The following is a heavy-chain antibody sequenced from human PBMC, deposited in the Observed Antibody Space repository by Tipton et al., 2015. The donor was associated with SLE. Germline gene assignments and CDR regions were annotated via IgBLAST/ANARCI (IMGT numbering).Heavy chain of an antibody. CDR3: VKEVEITLAMGDASDV. D-gene: IGHD2-21*01. J-gene: IGHJ3*01. V-gene: IGHV3-23*01. Sequence: SLRLSCEASGFTFGDYPMSWVRQAPEKGLEWVSAISGRGGTTNYADSVKGRFTISRDNSENTLYLLMNSLRAEDTAIYYCVKEVEITLAMGDASDVWGQGTVVTVSS. CDR1: GFTFGDYP. CDR2: ISGRGGTT.